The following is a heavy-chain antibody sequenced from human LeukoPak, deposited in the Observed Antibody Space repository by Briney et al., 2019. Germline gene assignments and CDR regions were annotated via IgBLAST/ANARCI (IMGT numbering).Heavy chain of an antibody. V-gene: IGHV3-21*01. J-gene: IGHJ4*02. CDR3: ARVWSDCYDTNRYISEY. CDR2: ISSSSSYI. CDR1: GFTFSSYS. Sequence: GGSLRLFCAASGFTFSSYSMNWVRQAPGERLEWVSSISSSSSYIYYADSVKGRFTISRDDAKNSLFLQMNSLRAEDTAVYYCARVWSDCYDTNRYISEYWGQGTLVTVSS. D-gene: IGHD3-3*01.